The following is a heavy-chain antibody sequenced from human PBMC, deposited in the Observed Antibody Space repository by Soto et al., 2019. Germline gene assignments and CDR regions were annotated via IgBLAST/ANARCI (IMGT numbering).Heavy chain of an antibody. D-gene: IGHD3-16*01. J-gene: IGHJ4*02. CDR3: VKVPISLRFYDY. CDR1: GFIFSNYA. CDR2: INNNGGST. V-gene: IGHV3-64D*08. Sequence: EVQLVESGGGLVQPGDSVRLSCSASGFIFSNYAMHWVRQAPGKGLEYVSHINNNGGSTNYADSVKGRFTISRDNSKNTLYLQMSSLRDDDTAVYYCVKVPISLRFYDYWGQGAPVTVSS.